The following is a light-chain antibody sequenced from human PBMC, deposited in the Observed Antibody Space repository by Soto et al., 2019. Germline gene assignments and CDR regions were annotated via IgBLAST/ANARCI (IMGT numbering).Light chain of an antibody. CDR1: SSDVGGCVY. CDR3: SSYTTSNYV. J-gene: IGLJ1*01. Sequence: QSALTQPASVSGSPGQSITISCSGSSSDVGGCVYVSWYQQHPGKAPKLMIYEVSNRPSGISNRFSGSKSGNTASLTISGLQPEDEADYYCSSYTTSNYVFGTGTKVTVL. V-gene: IGLV2-14*01. CDR2: EVS.